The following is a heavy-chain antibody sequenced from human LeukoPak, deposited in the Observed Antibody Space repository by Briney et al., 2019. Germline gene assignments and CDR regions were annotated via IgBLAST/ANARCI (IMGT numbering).Heavy chain of an antibody. CDR1: GGSFSGYY. CDR2: INHSGST. V-gene: IGHV4-34*01. CDR3: ARDFGRQAAGALDY. Sequence: SETLSLTCAVYGGSFSGYYWSWIRQPPGKGLEWIGEINHSGSTNYNPSLKSRVTISVDTSKNQFSLKLSSVTAADTAVYYCARDFGRQAAGALDYWGQGTLVTVSS. J-gene: IGHJ4*02. D-gene: IGHD6-13*01.